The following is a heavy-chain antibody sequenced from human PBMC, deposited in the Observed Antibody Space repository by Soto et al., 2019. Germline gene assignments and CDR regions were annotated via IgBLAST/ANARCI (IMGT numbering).Heavy chain of an antibody. Sequence: ASVKVSCKASGYTFTSYGIGWVRQAPGQGLEWMGWISAYNGNTNYAQKLQGRVTMTTDTSTSTAYMELRSLRSDDTAVYYCARDRKVAGSFDYWGQGTLVTASS. V-gene: IGHV1-18*01. J-gene: IGHJ4*02. D-gene: IGHD6-19*01. CDR3: ARDRKVAGSFDY. CDR1: GYTFTSYG. CDR2: ISAYNGNT.